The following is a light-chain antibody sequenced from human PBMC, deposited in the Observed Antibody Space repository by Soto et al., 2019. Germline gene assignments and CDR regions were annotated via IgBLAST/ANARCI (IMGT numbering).Light chain of an antibody. CDR1: RSDVSAYQY. V-gene: IGLV2-11*01. J-gene: IGLJ1*01. CDR2: DVT. Sequence: QAVVTQPRSVSGSLGQSVTISCTGTRSDVSAYQYVSWYQQHPGKAPKLIIYDVTERPSGVPDRFSASKSGSTASLTISGLQAEDEAAYYCCSYAGSYTFVFGTETKLTVL. CDR3: CSYAGSYTFV.